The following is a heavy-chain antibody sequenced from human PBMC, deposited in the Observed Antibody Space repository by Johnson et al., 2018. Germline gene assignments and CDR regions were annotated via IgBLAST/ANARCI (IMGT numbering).Heavy chain of an antibody. CDR3: ARLGSSNNYYYDNDV. CDR2: IYYSGRT. Sequence: QVQLQESGPGLVKXSETLSVXCTISGGSIRNYYWSWIRQPPGKGLEWIGYIYYSGRTNYDPSLKSRITMSVDTSSNQVSLEFTAVTAADTAVYYCARLGSSNNYYYDNDVWGKGTAVTVSS. CDR1: GGSIRNYY. D-gene: IGHD3-10*02. J-gene: IGHJ6*03. V-gene: IGHV4-59*01.